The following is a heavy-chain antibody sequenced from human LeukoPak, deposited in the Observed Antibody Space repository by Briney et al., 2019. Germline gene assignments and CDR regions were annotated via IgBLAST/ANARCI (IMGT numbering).Heavy chain of an antibody. CDR2: IYYSGST. Sequence: PETLSLTCTVSGGSISSYYWSWIRQPPGKGLEWIGYIYYSGSTNYNPSLKSRVTISVDTSKNQFSLKLSSVTAADTAVYYCASFDKYYYDSSGYYRLDYWGQGTLVTVSS. D-gene: IGHD3-22*01. CDR3: ASFDKYYYDSSGYYRLDY. V-gene: IGHV4-59*01. CDR1: GGSISSYY. J-gene: IGHJ4*02.